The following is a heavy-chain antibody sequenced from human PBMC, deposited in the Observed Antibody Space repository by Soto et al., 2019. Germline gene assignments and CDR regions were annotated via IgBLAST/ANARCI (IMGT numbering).Heavy chain of an antibody. CDR2: IGTGGDT. V-gene: IGHV3-13*01. CDR1: GFPLSSYD. CDR3: AREDTAYGMSHLDY. Sequence: EVQLVESGGALLQPGGPLRLSGAASGFPLSSYDFHWVRQPPGEGLEWVSAIGTGGDTYYQVSVKGRFTISRENAENSVYLQMNSLRAEDTAVYYCAREDTAYGMSHLDYWGQGILVTVSS. D-gene: IGHD5-12*01. J-gene: IGHJ4*02.